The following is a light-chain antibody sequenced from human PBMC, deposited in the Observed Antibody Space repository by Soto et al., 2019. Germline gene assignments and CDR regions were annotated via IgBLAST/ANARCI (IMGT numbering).Light chain of an antibody. CDR3: HQYHRYPRT. Sequence: DIQMTQSPSTLSASIGDRVTITCRASQSVSSWLAWYQQKPGKAPKLLIYRASSLESGVPSRFSGSGSGAAFPLTVSSLQPDDFATYYCHQYHRYPRTFGQGTKVE. V-gene: IGKV1-5*03. J-gene: IGKJ1*01. CDR1: QSVSSW. CDR2: RAS.